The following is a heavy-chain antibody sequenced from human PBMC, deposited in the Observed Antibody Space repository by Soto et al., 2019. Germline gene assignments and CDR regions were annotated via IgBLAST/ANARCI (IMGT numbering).Heavy chain of an antibody. D-gene: IGHD3-16*01. CDR2: INTYNGNT. J-gene: IGHJ6*02. CDR3: AMVDVYVTPSPQDV. V-gene: IGHV1-18*01. CDR1: GYTFTRYG. Sequence: QVQLVQSGAEVKNPGASVKVSGKACGYTFTRYGIGWARQAPGQGLEWMGWINTYNGNTNYAQNVQGRVTLTTDTSTSTAYMELRSLRSNDTAIYYCAMVDVYVTPSPQDVWGQGTTVIVSS.